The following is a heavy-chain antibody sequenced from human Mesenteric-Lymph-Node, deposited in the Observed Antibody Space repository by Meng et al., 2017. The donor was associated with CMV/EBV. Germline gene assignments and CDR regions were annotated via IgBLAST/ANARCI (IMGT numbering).Heavy chain of an antibody. CDR1: GGTFGSYT. CDR2: IIPMVGSV. V-gene: IGHV1-69*08. CDR3: ARSPRITMVRGASRESYYYYGMDV. J-gene: IGHJ6*02. D-gene: IGHD3-10*01. Sequence: SVKVSCKASGGTFGSYTINWVRQAPGQGLEWMGRIIPMVGSVTYAQKFQGRVTVTADKSTSTAYMELSSLRSEDTAVYYCARSPRITMVRGASRESYYYYGMDVWGQGTTVTVSS.